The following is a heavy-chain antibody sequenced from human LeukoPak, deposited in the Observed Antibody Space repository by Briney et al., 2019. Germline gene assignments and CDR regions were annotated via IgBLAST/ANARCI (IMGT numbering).Heavy chain of an antibody. CDR1: GGSISSSSYY. Sequence: SETLSLTCTVSGGSISSSSYYWGWIRQPPGKGLEWIGSIYHSGSTYYNPSLKSRVTISVDRSKNQFSLKLSSVTAADTAVYYCARGTMVRGVITKFDYWGQGTLVTVSS. CDR3: ARGTMVRGVITKFDY. J-gene: IGHJ4*02. D-gene: IGHD3-10*01. V-gene: IGHV4-39*07. CDR2: IYHSGST.